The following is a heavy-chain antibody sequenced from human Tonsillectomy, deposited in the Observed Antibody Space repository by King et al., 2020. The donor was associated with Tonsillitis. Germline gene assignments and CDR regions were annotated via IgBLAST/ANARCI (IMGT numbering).Heavy chain of an antibody. D-gene: IGHD2-21*02. CDR3: ARGGVTATLYYCCGMDV. CDR2: INPGGGST. V-gene: IGHV1-46*01. J-gene: IGHJ6*02. Sequence: QLVQSGAEVKRPGASVKVSCKASGYNFTSNYVHWVRQAPGQGLEWMGIINPGGGSTSYAQKFQGRVTLTRDTSTSTVYMEVSGLRPEDTAVYYCARGGVTATLYYCCGMDVWGQGTTVTVS. CDR1: GYNFTSNY.